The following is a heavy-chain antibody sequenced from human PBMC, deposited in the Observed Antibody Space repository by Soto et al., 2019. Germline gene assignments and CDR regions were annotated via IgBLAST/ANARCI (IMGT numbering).Heavy chain of an antibody. CDR1: GFSLSNARMG. Sequence: QVTLKESGPVLVKPTETLTLTCTVSGFSLSNARMGVSWIRQPPGKALEWLAHIFSNDEKSYSTSLKSRLTIPKDPPKSQVVLTMTNMDPVDTAPYSCARIRITVLSYYYHMDVWGKGTTVTVSS. CDR3: ARIRITVLSYYYHMDV. V-gene: IGHV2-26*01. J-gene: IGHJ6*03. D-gene: IGHD3-9*01. CDR2: IFSNDEK.